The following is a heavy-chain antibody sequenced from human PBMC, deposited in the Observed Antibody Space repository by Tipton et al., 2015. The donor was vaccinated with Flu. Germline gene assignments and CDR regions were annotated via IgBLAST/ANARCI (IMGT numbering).Heavy chain of an antibody. J-gene: IGHJ3*02. D-gene: IGHD3-3*01. Sequence: SLRLSCAASGFNFANYWMHWVRQAPGRGLEWVANIKQDGSVKYYVDSVKGRFTISRDNAKNSLYLQMNSLRADDTAVYYCARVPEWLGYGFDIWGQGALVTVSS. CDR1: GFNFANYW. CDR2: IKQDGSVK. CDR3: ARVPEWLGYGFDI. V-gene: IGHV3-7*03.